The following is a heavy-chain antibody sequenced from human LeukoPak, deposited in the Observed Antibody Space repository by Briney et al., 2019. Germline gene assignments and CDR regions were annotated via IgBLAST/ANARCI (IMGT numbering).Heavy chain of an antibody. CDR1: GFTFSSYW. J-gene: IGHJ3*02. CDR3: ARDGTYNDSSGYDDAFDI. Sequence: PGGSLRLSCAASGFTFSSYWMSWVRQAPGKGLEWVANIKPDGSEKYYVDSVKGRFTISRDNAKNSLYLQMNSLRAEDTAVYYCARDGTYNDSSGYDDAFDIWGQGTMVSLSS. V-gene: IGHV3-7*01. D-gene: IGHD3-22*01. CDR2: IKPDGSEK.